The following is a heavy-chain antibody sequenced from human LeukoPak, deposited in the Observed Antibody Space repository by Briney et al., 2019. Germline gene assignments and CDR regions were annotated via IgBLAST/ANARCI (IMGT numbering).Heavy chain of an antibody. Sequence: GGSLRLSCAASGFTFSSYSLTWVRQAPGKGLEWVAVIWYDGSNKYYADSVKGRFTISRDNSKNTLYLQMNSLRAEDTAVYYCARDYYCGGDCYPAYWGQGTLVTVSS. CDR3: ARDYYCGGDCYPAY. V-gene: IGHV3-33*08. D-gene: IGHD2-21*02. J-gene: IGHJ4*02. CDR1: GFTFSSYS. CDR2: IWYDGSNK.